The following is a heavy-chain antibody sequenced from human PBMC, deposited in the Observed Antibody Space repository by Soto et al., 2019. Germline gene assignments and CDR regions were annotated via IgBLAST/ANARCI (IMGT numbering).Heavy chain of an antibody. Sequence: QVRLQESGPGLVKPSQTLSLTCTVSGGFISTGDYCCSWIRQPPGKGLEWIGLIYYSGGTYYNPSLKSRVTISIDTPKKQFSLKLSSLTAADTAVYYCARAMWTVSPPYFDFWGLGTLVTVSS. CDR1: GGFISTGDYC. CDR3: ARAMWTVSPPYFDF. CDR2: IYYSGGT. J-gene: IGHJ4*02. D-gene: IGHD2-21*01. V-gene: IGHV4-30-4*01.